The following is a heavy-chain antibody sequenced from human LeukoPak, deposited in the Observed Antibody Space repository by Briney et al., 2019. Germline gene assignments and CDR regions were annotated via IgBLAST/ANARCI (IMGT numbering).Heavy chain of an antibody. CDR2: IYYSGST. V-gene: IGHV4-59*01. D-gene: IGHD5-18*01. CDR3: ATEKYSYGYRGAFDS. CDR1: GGSISSYY. Sequence: SETLSLTCTVSGGSISSYYWSWIRQPPGKGLEWIGSIYYSGSTNYNPSLKSRVTISVDTSKNQFSLKLSSVTAADTAVYYCATEKYSYGYRGAFDSWGQGTMVTVSS. J-gene: IGHJ3*02.